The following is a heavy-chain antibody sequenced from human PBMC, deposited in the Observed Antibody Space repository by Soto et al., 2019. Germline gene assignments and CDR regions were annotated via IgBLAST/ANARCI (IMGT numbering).Heavy chain of an antibody. CDR2: ISAYNGDT. V-gene: IGHV1-18*01. CDR1: GYTFTNYG. Sequence: ASVKVSCKASGYTFTNYGITWVRQAPGQGLEWMGWISAYNGDTNYAQNLQGRVTLTTDTSTTTAYLELRSLRSDDTAVYYCARDCAGYYFDYWGQGTLVTVSS. J-gene: IGHJ4*02. D-gene: IGHD6-25*01. CDR3: ARDCAGYYFDY.